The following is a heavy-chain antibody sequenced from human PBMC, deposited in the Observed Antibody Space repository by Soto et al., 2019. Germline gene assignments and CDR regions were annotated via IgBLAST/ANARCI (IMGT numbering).Heavy chain of an antibody. CDR1: GFTVSSNY. J-gene: IGHJ4*02. Sequence: GGSLRLSCAASGFTVSSNYMSWVRQAPGKGLEWVSVIYSGGSTYYADSVKCRFTISRDNSKNTLYLQMNSLRAEDTAVYYCASYDYVWGSYHWGQGTRVTVSS. D-gene: IGHD3-16*02. CDR2: IYSGGST. CDR3: ASYDYVWGSYH. V-gene: IGHV3-53*01.